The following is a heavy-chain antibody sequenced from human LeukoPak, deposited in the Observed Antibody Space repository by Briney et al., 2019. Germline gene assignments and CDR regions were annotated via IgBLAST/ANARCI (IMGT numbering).Heavy chain of an antibody. V-gene: IGHV3-30*04. J-gene: IGHJ5*02. Sequence: GGSLRLSCAASGFTFSSYAMHWVRQAPGKGLEWVALISYDGSNKYNADSVKGRFTTSGDNSKNTLYLQRTSLRAEDTVVYYCARDQRYGGNRRGFDPWGQGTLVTVSS. CDR2: ISYDGSNK. CDR1: GFTFSSYA. D-gene: IGHD4-23*01. CDR3: ARDQRYGGNRRGFDP.